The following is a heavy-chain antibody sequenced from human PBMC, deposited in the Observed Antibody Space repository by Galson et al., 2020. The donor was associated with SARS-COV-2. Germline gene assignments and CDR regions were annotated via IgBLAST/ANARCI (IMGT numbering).Heavy chain of an antibody. CDR1: GYTFTGYY. V-gene: IGHV1-2*06. J-gene: IGHJ5*02. CDR2: LNPNSGGT. Sequence: ASVTVSYKASGYTFTGYYMHWVRQAPGQGLEWMGRLNPNSGGTNYAQKFQGRVTMTRDTSISTAYMELSRLRSDDMAVYYCARLSGYSSSWHHIAGSWFGPCGQGTLVTVAS. D-gene: IGHD6-13*01. CDR3: ARLSGYSSSWHHIAGSWFGP.